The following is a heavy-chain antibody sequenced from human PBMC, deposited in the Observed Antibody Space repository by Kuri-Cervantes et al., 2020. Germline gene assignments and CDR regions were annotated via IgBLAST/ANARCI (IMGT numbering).Heavy chain of an antibody. CDR3: ARDLYSGAPGAY. CDR2: IYHTESA. D-gene: IGHD6-25*01. CDR1: GGSISSSNW. V-gene: IGHV4-4*02. J-gene: IGHJ4*02. Sequence: GSLRLSCAVSGGSISSSNWWSWVRQPPGKGLEWIGEIYHTESANYNPSLRSRVTISINKSKNQFSLNLISVTAADTAVYYCARDLYSGAPGAYWGQGTLVTVSS.